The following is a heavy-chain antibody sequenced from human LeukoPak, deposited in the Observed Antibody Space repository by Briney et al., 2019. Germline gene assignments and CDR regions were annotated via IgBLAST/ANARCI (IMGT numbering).Heavy chain of an antibody. V-gene: IGHV3-23*01. D-gene: IGHD2-15*01. J-gene: IGHJ4*02. Sequence: GGSLRLSCAASGFTFSNYAMSWVRQAPGKGLEWVSAIGGSGSSTYYANSVKGRFTISRDNSKNTLWLQMNSLRAEDTAVYYCATGSGSWGQGTRVTVSS. CDR2: IGGSGSST. CDR1: GFTFSNYA. CDR3: ATGSGS.